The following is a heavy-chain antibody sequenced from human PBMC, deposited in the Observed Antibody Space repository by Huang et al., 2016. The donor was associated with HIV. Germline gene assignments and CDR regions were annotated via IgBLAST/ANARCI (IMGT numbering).Heavy chain of an antibody. V-gene: IGHV4-59*11. D-gene: IGHD3-9*01. CDR2: IYYSGRP. Sequence: QVQLQESGPGLVKPSGTLSLTCSVSGYSISSQYWGWIRQPPGKGLEWIGTIYYSGRPRYNPSLKSRVTMSVDTSKNQFSLKRNSVTAADTAVYYCARYDVLTGANYYMDVWGIGSTVSVSS. CDR3: ARYDVLTGANYYMDV. CDR1: GYSISSQY. J-gene: IGHJ6*03.